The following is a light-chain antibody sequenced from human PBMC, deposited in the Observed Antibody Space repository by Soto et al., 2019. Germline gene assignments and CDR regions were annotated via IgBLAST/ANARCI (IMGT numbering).Light chain of an antibody. Sequence: DIQMTQSPSTLSASVGDRVTITCRASQSISSWSAWYQQKPGKAPKLLIYKASSLESGVPSRFSGSGSGTEFTLTISSLQPDDFATYYCQQYNSYWGFTFGPGTKVDIK. J-gene: IGKJ3*01. CDR2: KAS. V-gene: IGKV1-5*03. CDR3: QQYNSYWGFT. CDR1: QSISSW.